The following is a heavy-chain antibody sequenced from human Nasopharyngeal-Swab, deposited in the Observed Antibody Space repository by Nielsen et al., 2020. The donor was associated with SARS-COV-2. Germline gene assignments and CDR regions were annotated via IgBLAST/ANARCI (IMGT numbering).Heavy chain of an antibody. CDR3: ARVGTYYYDSSGHLNYYYYYYMDV. J-gene: IGHJ6*03. CDR2: IYYSGST. D-gene: IGHD3-22*01. Sequence: WIRQPPGKGLEWIGYIYYSGSTNYNPSLKSRVTISVGTSKNQFSLKLSSVTAADTAVYYCARVGTYYYDSSGHLNYYYYYYMDVWGKGTTVTVSS. V-gene: IGHV4-59*01.